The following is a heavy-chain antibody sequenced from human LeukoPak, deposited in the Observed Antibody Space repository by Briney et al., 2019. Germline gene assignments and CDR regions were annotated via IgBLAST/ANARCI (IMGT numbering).Heavy chain of an antibody. D-gene: IGHD6-13*01. CDR2: MYYSGNT. V-gene: IGHV4-39*01. Sequence: SEALSLTCTVSGGPISSSSYYWGWIRQPPGKGLEWIGSMYYSGNTYYNPSLKSRVTISVDTSKNQFSLKVSSVTAADTAVYYCARRSMAGAGSFDYWGQGTPVTVSS. CDR3: ARRSMAGAGSFDY. J-gene: IGHJ4*02. CDR1: GGPISSSSYY.